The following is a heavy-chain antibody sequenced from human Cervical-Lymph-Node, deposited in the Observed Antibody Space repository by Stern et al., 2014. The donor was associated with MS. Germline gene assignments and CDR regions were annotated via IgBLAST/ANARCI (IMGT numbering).Heavy chain of an antibody. CDR3: ARVGATGGWWFDP. Sequence: VQLVESGAEVKKPGASVKVSCKASGYTFTSYYMHWVRQAPGQGLEWMGIINPIGGSPSYAQKFQGRVTMTRDTSTSTVYMELSSLRSEDTAVYYCARVGATGGWWFDPWGQGTLVTVSS. J-gene: IGHJ5*02. D-gene: IGHD1-26*01. CDR1: GYTFTSYY. V-gene: IGHV1-46*03. CDR2: INPIGGSP.